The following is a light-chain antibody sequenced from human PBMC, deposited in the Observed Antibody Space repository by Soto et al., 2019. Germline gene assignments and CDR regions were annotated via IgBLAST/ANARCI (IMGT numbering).Light chain of an antibody. CDR3: QQYNDWPPWT. CDR1: QSVSNN. Sequence: EILMPQSPATLSVSPGDRATLSCRASQSVSNNLALYQQRPGQAPRLLIYGASTRATGIPARFSGSGSGTEFTLTISSLQSEDFAVYYCQQYNDWPPWTFGQGTKVELK. J-gene: IGKJ1*01. V-gene: IGKV3-15*01. CDR2: GAS.